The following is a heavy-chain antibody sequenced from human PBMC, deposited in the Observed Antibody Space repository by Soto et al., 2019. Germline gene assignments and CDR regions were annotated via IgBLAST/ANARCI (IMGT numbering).Heavy chain of an antibody. CDR1: GYTFTSYG. D-gene: IGHD1-26*01. CDR3: AREEWELPTNYYYGMDV. V-gene: IGHV1-69*13. CDR2: IIPIFGTA. Sequence: SVKVSCKASGYTFTSYGISWVRQAPGQGLEWMGGIIPIFGTANYAQKFQGRVTITADESTSTAYMELSSLRSEDTAVYYCAREEWELPTNYYYGMDVWGQGTTVTVSS. J-gene: IGHJ6*02.